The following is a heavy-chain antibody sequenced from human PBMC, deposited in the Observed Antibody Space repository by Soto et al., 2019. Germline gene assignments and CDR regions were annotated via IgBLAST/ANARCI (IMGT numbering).Heavy chain of an antibody. CDR2: IYSGDSA. CDR3: AKAGYSYGYSYFDY. V-gene: IGHV3-53*01. J-gene: IGHJ4*02. CDR1: GFTVRSNY. Sequence: PGGSLRLSCAASGFTVRSNYMSWVRQAPGKGLEWVSVIYSGDSANYADSVKGRFTISRDNSKNTLYLQMNSLRAEDTAVYYCAKAGYSYGYSYFDYWGQGTLVTVSS. D-gene: IGHD5-18*01.